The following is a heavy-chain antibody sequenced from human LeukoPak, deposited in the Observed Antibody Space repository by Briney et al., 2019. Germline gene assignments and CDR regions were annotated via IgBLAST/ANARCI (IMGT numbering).Heavy chain of an antibody. CDR3: ASDFTGRDDY. CDR2: MNTDGRRT. J-gene: IGHJ4*02. D-gene: IGHD2-8*02. V-gene: IGHV3-74*01. CDR1: GFPFRSYW. Sequence: PGGSLRLSCAASGFPFRSYWMQGVRQAPGKGVVWVSRMNTDGRRTDYADSVKGRFTISRDNAKHTLYLQMNSLGAEGTSVYSCASDFTGRDDYWGQGTLVTVSS.